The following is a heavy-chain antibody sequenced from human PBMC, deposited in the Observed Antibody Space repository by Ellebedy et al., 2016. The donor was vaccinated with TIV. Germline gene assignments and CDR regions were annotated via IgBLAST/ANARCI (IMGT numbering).Heavy chain of an antibody. CDR3: ARDRGGGYGSGNYYIY. CDR1: DYTFTNYG. D-gene: IGHD3-10*01. Sequence: ASVKVSCXASDYTFTNYGIIWVRQAPGQGLEWMGWISAYNGNTNYAQKLQGRVTMTTDTSTSTAYMELRSLRSDDTAVYYCARDRGGGYGSGNYYIYWGQGTLVTVSS. V-gene: IGHV1-18*01. J-gene: IGHJ4*02. CDR2: ISAYNGNT.